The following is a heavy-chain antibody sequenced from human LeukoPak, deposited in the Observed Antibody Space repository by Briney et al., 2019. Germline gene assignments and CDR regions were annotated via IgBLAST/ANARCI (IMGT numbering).Heavy chain of an antibody. CDR2: INHSGST. V-gene: IGHV4-34*01. J-gene: IGHJ4*02. CDR1: GGSFSGYY. CDR3: ARGLRCDI. D-gene: IGHD4-17*01. Sequence: SETLSLTCTVSGGSFSGYYWSWIRQPPGKGLEWIGEINHSGSTNYNPSLKSRVTISVDTSKNQFSLKLSSVTAADTAVYYCARGLRCDIWGQGTLVTVSS.